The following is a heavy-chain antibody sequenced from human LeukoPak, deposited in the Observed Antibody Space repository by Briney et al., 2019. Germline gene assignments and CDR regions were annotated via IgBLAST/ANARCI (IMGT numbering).Heavy chain of an antibody. CDR3: AKAPVTTCRGAFCYPFDY. D-gene: IGHD2-15*01. J-gene: IGHJ4*02. V-gene: IGHV3-53*01. Sequence: PSETLSLTCTVSGGSISSSSYYWGWIRQPPGKGLEWVSAISDTGNTYHADSVKGRFTISRDSSKNTLFLQMNRLRPEDAAVYYCAKAPVTTCRGAFCYPFDYWGLGTLVTVSS. CDR2: ISDTGNT. CDR1: GGSISSSSYY.